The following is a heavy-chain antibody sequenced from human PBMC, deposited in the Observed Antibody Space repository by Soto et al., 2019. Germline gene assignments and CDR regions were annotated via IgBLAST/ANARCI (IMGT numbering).Heavy chain of an antibody. CDR1: GYSFTSYW. V-gene: IGHV5-10-1*01. CDR3: ARRNRLGYCSGGSCSTLYGMDV. J-gene: IGHJ6*02. CDR2: IDPSDSYT. Sequence: GESLKISCKGSGYSFTSYWISWVRQMPGKGLEWMGRIDPSDSYTNYSPSFQGHVTISADKSISTAYLQWSSLKASDTAMYYCARRNRLGYCSGGSCSTLYGMDVWGQGTTVTVSS. D-gene: IGHD2-15*01.